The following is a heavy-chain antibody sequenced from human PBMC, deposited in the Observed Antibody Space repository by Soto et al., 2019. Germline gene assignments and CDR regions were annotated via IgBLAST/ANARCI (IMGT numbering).Heavy chain of an antibody. V-gene: IGHV3-7*04. CDR3: SGGVGDAV. CDR2: TNQDGTEK. J-gene: IGHJ4*02. D-gene: IGHD1-26*01. Sequence: EEQLVESGGGLVQPGGSLRLSCAVSGFTFRRDWMNWVRQAPGKGLEWVAYTNQDGTEKYYVDSVKGRFTIFRDNAKNSLYLQMNSLRVEDTAVYYCSGGVGDAVWGQGTLVTVSS. CDR1: GFTFRRDW.